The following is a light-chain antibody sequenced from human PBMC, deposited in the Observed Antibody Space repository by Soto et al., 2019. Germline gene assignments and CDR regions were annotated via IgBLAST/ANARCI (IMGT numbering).Light chain of an antibody. V-gene: IGKV3-20*01. CDR2: AVS. J-gene: IGKJ1*01. Sequence: IVLTQSPGSLSLSPWERATLSCRASQSVRSNYLAWYQQKPGQAPRLLIYAVSTRATGIPDTFSGSGSGTDLTLTISRLEPEDFGVYFCQQYGRSPWTFGKGTKVDIK. CDR1: QSVRSNY. CDR3: QQYGRSPWT.